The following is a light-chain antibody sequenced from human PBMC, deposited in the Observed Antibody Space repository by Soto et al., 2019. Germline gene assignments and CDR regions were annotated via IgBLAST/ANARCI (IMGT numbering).Light chain of an antibody. J-gene: IGLJ2*01. CDR2: EVS. CDR3: SSFTSTSTLVV. V-gene: IGLV2-14*01. CDR1: SSDVGDYDF. Sequence: QSALTQPASVSGSPGQSITISCTGSSSDVGDYDFVSWCQQHPGKAPKLIIYEVSDRPSGVSNRFSGSKSGNTASLTISGLQAEDDAHYYCSSFTSTSTLVVFGGGTKLTVL.